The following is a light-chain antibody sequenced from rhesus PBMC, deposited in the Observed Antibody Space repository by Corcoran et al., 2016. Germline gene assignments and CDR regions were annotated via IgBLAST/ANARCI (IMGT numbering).Light chain of an antibody. J-gene: IGKJ4*01. CDR2: AAS. CDR1: QGISSY. CDR3: LQHNSYPLT. Sequence: DIQMTQSPSSLSASVGDTVTITCRASQGISSYLNWFQQKPGKAPKLLIYAASSLESGVPSRFSGSGSGTEFTLTISSRQPEDFAAYYCLQHNSYPLTFGGGTKVEIK. V-gene: IGKV1-28*01.